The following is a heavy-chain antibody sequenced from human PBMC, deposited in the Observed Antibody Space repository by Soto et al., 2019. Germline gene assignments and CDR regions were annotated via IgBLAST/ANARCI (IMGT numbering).Heavy chain of an antibody. V-gene: IGHV4-31*03. D-gene: IGHD3-10*01. CDR2: IYYSGST. CDR3: ARVEGGMVRGPDPRLNWFDP. J-gene: IGHJ5*02. Sequence: QVQPQESGPGLVKPSQTLSLTCTVSGGSISSGGYYWSWIRQHPGKGLEWIGYIYYSGSTYYNPSLKGRVTISVDTSKNQFPLKLSSVTAADTAVYYCARVEGGMVRGPDPRLNWFDPWGQGTLVTVSS. CDR1: GGSISSGGYY.